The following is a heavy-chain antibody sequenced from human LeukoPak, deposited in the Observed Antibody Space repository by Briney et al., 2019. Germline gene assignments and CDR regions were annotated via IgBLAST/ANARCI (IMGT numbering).Heavy chain of an antibody. J-gene: IGHJ6*03. CDR3: ARHKDYYYSYMDV. CDR2: IYYSGST. V-gene: IGHV4-39*01. CDR1: GDSISTSSYY. Sequence: PSETLSLTCSVSGDSISTSSYYWGWIRQPPGKGLEWIGTIYYSGSTYYNPSLTSRVTISVDTSKNQFTLKLSSVTAADTAVYYCARHKDYYYSYMDVWGKGTTVTISS.